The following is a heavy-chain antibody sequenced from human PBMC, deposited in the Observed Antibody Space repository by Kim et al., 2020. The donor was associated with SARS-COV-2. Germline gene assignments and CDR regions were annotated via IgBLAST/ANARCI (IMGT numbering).Heavy chain of an antibody. CDR1: GGTFSSYA. Sequence: SVKVSCKASGGTFSSYAISWVRQAPGQGLEWMGRIILILGIANYAQKFQGRVTITADKSTSTAYMELSSLRSEDTAVYYCARDHGVTWFGEFSFQNAFDIWGQGTMVTVFS. CDR3: ARDHGVTWFGEFSFQNAFDI. CDR2: IILILGIA. V-gene: IGHV1-69*04. J-gene: IGHJ3*02. D-gene: IGHD3-10*01.